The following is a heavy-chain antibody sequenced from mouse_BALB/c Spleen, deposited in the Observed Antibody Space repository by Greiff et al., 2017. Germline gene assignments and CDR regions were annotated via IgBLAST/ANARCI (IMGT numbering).Heavy chain of an antibody. CDR3: ARRRVYAMDY. CDR1: GYAFSSSW. J-gene: IGHJ4*01. V-gene: IGHV1-82*01. CDR2: IYPGDGDT. Sequence: QVQLQQSGPELVKPGASVKISCKASGYAFSSSWMNWVKQRPGQGLEWIGRIYPGDGDTNYNGKFKGKATLTADKSSSTAYMQLSSLTSVDSAVYFCARRRVYAMDYWGQGTSVTVSS.